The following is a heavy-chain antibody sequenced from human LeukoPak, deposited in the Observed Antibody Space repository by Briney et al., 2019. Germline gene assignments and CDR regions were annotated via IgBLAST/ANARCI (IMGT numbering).Heavy chain of an antibody. J-gene: IGHJ5*02. D-gene: IGHD4-17*01. V-gene: IGHV4-38-2*02. Sequence: SETLSLTCAVSGYSISSGYYWGWIRQPPGKGLEWIGSMYHSGSSYYNPSLKSRITISLDTSKNQFSLELSSVTAADTAVYYCARDLYGDYLNWFDPWRQGTLVTVSS. CDR1: GYSISSGYY. CDR2: MYHSGSS. CDR3: ARDLYGDYLNWFDP.